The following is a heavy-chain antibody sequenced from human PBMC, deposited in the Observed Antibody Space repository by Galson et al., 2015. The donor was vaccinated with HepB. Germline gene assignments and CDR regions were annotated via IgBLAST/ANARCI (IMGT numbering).Heavy chain of an antibody. CDR1: GYTFTGYY. Sequence: SVKVSCKASGYTFTGYYMHWVRQAPGQGLEWMGWINPNSGGTNYAQKFQGWVTMTRDTSISTAYMELSRLRSDDTAVYYCARGTGDYSSSWLDYWGQGTLVTVSS. CDR2: INPNSGGT. J-gene: IGHJ4*02. CDR3: ARGTGDYSSSWLDY. D-gene: IGHD6-13*01. V-gene: IGHV1-2*04.